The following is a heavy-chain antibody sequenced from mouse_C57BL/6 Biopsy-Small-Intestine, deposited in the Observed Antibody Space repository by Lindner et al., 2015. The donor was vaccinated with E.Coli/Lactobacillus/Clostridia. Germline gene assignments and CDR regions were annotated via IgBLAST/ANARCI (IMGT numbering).Heavy chain of an antibody. CDR2: IYPGDGDT. J-gene: IGHJ4*01. CDR3: AREASNYVGGYYAMDY. D-gene: IGHD2-5*01. Sequence: VQLQESGAELVKPGASVKISCKASGYAFSSYWMNWVKQRPGKGLEWIGQIYPGDGDTNYNGKFKGEATLTADKSSSTAYMQLSSLTSEDSAVYFCAREASNYVGGYYAMDYWGQGTSVTVSS. V-gene: IGHV1-80*01. CDR1: GYAFSSYW.